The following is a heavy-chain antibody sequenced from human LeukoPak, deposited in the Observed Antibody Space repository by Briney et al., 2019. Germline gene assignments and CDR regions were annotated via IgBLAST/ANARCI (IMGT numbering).Heavy chain of an antibody. J-gene: IGHJ4*02. CDR2: ISGSVDKT. Sequence: GGSLRLSCAASGFTFSTSAMSWGSQAPWPGLVWVSSISGSVDKTYSAHSVKGRFTTSRDNSKTSLYLQINSLRAEDTAIYHCAKEGYNYGYGDYWGQGTLVTVSS. D-gene: IGHD5-18*01. V-gene: IGHV3-23*01. CDR1: GFTFSTSA. CDR3: AKEGYNYGYGDY.